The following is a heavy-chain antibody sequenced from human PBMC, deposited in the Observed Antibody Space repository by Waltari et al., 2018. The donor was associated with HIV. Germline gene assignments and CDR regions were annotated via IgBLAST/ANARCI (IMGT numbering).Heavy chain of an antibody. J-gene: IGHJ3*02. CDR2: IYYSGST. CDR3: ARAGVVTDAFDI. Sequence: QLQLQESGPGLVKPSETLSLTCTVSGGSISSSSYYWGWIRQPPGKGLEWIGSIYYSGSTYYNPSLKSRVTISVNTSKNQFSLKLSSVTAADTAVYYCARAGVVTDAFDIWGQGTMVTVSS. CDR1: GGSISSSSYY. V-gene: IGHV4-39*07. D-gene: IGHD2-21*02.